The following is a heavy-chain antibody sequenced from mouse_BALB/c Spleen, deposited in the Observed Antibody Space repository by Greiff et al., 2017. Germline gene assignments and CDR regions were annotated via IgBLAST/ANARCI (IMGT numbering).Heavy chain of an antibody. Sequence: EVKVEESGGGLVKPGGSLKLSCAASGFTFSSYAMSWVRQSPEKRLEWVAEISSGGSYTYYPDTVTGRFTISRDNAKNTLYLEMSSLRSEDTAMYYCARDRNAMDYWGQGTSVTVSS. J-gene: IGHJ4*01. V-gene: IGHV5-9-4*01. CDR1: GFTFSSYA. CDR2: ISSGGSYT. CDR3: ARDRNAMDY.